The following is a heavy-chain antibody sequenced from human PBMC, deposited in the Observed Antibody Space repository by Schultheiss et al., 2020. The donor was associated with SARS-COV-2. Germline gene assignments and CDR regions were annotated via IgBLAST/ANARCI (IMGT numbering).Heavy chain of an antibody. D-gene: IGHD5-24*01. CDR2: ISGSGGST. Sequence: GPSLTLSCAASGFTFSSYAMSWVRQAPGKGLEWVSAISGSGGSTYYADSVKGRFTISRDNSKNTLYLQMNSLRAEDTAVYYCANSQRDGYLYYFDYWGQGTLVTVSS. CDR1: GFTFSSYA. J-gene: IGHJ4*02. CDR3: ANSQRDGYLYYFDY. V-gene: IGHV3-23*01.